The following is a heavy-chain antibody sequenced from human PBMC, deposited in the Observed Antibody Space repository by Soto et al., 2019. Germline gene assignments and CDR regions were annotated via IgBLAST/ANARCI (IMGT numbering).Heavy chain of an antibody. D-gene: IGHD2-2*01. CDR3: ATDGSYAQHV. J-gene: IGHJ6*02. V-gene: IGHV3-74*01. Sequence: GGSLRLSCAASGFTFNNSWMHWVRQAPGKGLVWVSHIYSDGSITAYADSVKGRFTISRDNAKNTLYLQMNSLRVEDTAVYYCATDGSYAQHVWGQGTTVTVSS. CDR1: GFTFNNSW. CDR2: IYSDGSIT.